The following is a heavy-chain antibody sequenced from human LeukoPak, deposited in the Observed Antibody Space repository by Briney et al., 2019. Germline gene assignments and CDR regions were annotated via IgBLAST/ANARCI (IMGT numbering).Heavy chain of an antibody. J-gene: IGHJ3*02. D-gene: IGHD3-22*01. CDR1: GFTFSSYA. Sequence: GGSLRLSCAASGFTFSSYAMHWVRQAPGKGLEWVAVISYDGSNKYYADSVKGRFTISRDDSKSIAYLQMNSLKTEDTAVYYCTRDPYYFDSSGYYHHAFDIWGQGTMVAVSS. CDR3: TRDPYYFDSSGYYHHAFDI. CDR2: ISYDGSNK. V-gene: IGHV3-30-3*01.